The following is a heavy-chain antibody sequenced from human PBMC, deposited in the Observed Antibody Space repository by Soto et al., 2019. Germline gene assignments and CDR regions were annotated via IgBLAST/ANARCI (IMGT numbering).Heavy chain of an antibody. CDR1: GGSISSYY. J-gene: IGHJ5*02. CDR3: ARVKYSSSPARGPFNNWFDP. V-gene: IGHV4-59*01. Sequence: SETLSLTCTVSGGSISSYYWSWIRQPPGKGLEWIGYIYYSGSTNYNPSLKSRVTISVDTSKNQFSLKLSSVTAADTAVYYCARVKYSSSPARGPFNNWFDPWGQGTLVTVSS. D-gene: IGHD6-6*01. CDR2: IYYSGST.